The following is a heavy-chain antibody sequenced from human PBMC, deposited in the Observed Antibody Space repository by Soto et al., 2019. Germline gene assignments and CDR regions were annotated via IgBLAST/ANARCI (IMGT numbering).Heavy chain of an antibody. J-gene: IGHJ6*02. V-gene: IGHV4-30-2*01. CDR1: GGSISSGGHS. Sequence: PSETLSLTCAVSGGSISSGGHSWSWIRQPPGKGLEWIGYIYHSGSTYYNPSLKSRVTISVDRSKNQFSLKLSSVTAADTAVYYCARVSGSYYYGMDVWGQGTTVTVSS. CDR2: IYHSGST. CDR3: ARVSGSYYYGMDV. D-gene: IGHD1-26*01.